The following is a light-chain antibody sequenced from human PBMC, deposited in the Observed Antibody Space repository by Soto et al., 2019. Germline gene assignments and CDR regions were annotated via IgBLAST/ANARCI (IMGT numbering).Light chain of an antibody. V-gene: IGLV4-69*01. J-gene: IGLJ2*01. CDR1: SGHRNYA. Sequence: QSVLTQSPSVSASLGASVKVTCTLSSGHRNYAIAWHQQQPEKGPRYLMKVNTDGSHTKGDGIPDRFSGSSSGAERYLTISSLQSDDEADYYCQTWGTGIVVFGGGTKLT. CDR3: QTWGTGIVV. CDR2: VNTDGSH.